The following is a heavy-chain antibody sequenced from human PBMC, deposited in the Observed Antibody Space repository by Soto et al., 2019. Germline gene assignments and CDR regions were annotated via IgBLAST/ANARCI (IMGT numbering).Heavy chain of an antibody. V-gene: IGHV3-23*01. CDR2: MSGSDGRT. D-gene: IGHD5-12*01. CDR1: GFTFSSYA. CDR3: TKHLRDGYGGGAFDL. Sequence: EVQLLESGGGLVQPGGSLRLSCAASGFTFSSYAMTWVRQAPGKGLEWVSAMSGSDGRTYYADSVKGRFTISRDKSKNMVYLQMSNLGAEDTAVYYCTKHLRDGYGGGAFDLWGRGTLVTVSS. J-gene: IGHJ2*01.